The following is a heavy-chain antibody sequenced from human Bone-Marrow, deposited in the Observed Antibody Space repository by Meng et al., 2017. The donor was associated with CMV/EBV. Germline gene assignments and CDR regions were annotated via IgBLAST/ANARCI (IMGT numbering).Heavy chain of an antibody. V-gene: IGHV3-48*03. D-gene: IGHD3-3*01. CDR3: SRHFITIFGVVGDFDI. CDR1: GFTFSSYE. J-gene: IGHJ3*02. CDR2: ISSSGSTI. Sequence: GESLKISCAASGFTFSSYEMNWVRQAPGKGLEWVSYISSSGSTIYYADSVKGRFTISRDNAKNSLYLQMNSLRAEDTAVYYSSRHFITIFGVVGDFDILGQGTMVTVSS.